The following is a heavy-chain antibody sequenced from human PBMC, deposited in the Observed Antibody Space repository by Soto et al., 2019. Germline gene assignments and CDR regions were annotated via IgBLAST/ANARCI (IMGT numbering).Heavy chain of an antibody. J-gene: IGHJ4*02. CDR1: GGSISSGGYS. CDR3: ARDPGGRYDY. D-gene: IGHD2-15*01. Sequence: SETLSLTCAVSGGSISSGGYSWSWIRQPPGKGLEWIGYMYHSGSTYYNPSLKSRVTISVDRSKNQFSLKLSSVTAADTAVYYCARDPGGRYDYWGQGTLVTVS. V-gene: IGHV4-30-2*01. CDR2: MYHSGST.